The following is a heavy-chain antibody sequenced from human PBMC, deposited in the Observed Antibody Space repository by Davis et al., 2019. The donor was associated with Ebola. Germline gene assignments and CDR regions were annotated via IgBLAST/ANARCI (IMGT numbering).Heavy chain of an antibody. V-gene: IGHV5-51*01. CDR1: GNSFSSHW. CDR3: ARLRSITRLTSFYY. Sequence: GGSLRLSCKDSGNSFSSHWIGWVRQMPGKGLEWVGLIYPGDSETRYSPSFQGQVTISADKSITTAYLQWSSLKASDTAMYYCARLRSITRLTSFYYWGQGTLVTASS. D-gene: IGHD3-10*01. J-gene: IGHJ4*02. CDR2: IYPGDSET.